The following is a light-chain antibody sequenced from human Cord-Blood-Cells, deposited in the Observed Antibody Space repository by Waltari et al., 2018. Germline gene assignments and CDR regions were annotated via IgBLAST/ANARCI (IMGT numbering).Light chain of an antibody. CDR2: GKN. V-gene: IGLV3-19*01. Sequence: SSELTQDPAVSVALGQTVRITCQGDSLRSYYARWYQQKPGKAPVLVIYGKNNRPSGIPDRFSGSSSGNTASLTITGAQAEDEADYYCNSRDSSGNHYVFGTGTKVTVL. CDR1: SLRSYY. J-gene: IGLJ1*01. CDR3: NSRDSSGNHYV.